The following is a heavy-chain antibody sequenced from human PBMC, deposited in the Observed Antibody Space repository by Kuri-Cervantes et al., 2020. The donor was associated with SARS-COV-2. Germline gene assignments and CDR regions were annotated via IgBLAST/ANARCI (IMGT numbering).Heavy chain of an antibody. V-gene: IGHV3-73*01. J-gene: IGHJ4*02. CDR3: ARDRQWLGSTSFDY. Sequence: GGSLRLSCEVSGFLFSASAIHWVRQASGKGLEWVGRVRGKANNYATAYAASVKGRFTISRDNSKNTLYLQMNSLRAEDTAVYYCARDRQWLGSTSFDYWGQGTLVTVSS. D-gene: IGHD6-19*01. CDR1: GFLFSASA. CDR2: VRGKANNYAT.